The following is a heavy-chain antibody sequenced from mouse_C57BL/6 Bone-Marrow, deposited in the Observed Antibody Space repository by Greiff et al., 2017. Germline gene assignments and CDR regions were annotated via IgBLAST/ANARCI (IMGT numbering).Heavy chain of an antibody. V-gene: IGHV1-64*01. CDR3: ASIWFAY. J-gene: IGHJ3*01. Sequence: QVQLKESGAELVKPGASVKLSCKASGYTFTSYWMHWVKQRPGQGLEWIGMIHPNSGSTNYNEKFKSKATLTVDKSSSTAYMQLSSLTSEDSAVYYCASIWFAYWGQGTLVTVSA. CDR1: GYTFTSYW. CDR2: IHPNSGST.